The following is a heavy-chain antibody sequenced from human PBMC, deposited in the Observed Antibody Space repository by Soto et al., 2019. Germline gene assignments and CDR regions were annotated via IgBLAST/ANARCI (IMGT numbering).Heavy chain of an antibody. Sequence: ASVKVSCKASGYTFTSYDINWVRQATGQGLEWMGWMNPNSGNTGYAQKFQGRVTMTRNTSISTAYMELSSLRSEDTAVYYCARTVTGIAVAGGDYWGQGTLVTVSS. J-gene: IGHJ4*02. D-gene: IGHD6-19*01. V-gene: IGHV1-8*01. CDR1: GYTFTSYD. CDR3: ARTVTGIAVAGGDY. CDR2: MNPNSGNT.